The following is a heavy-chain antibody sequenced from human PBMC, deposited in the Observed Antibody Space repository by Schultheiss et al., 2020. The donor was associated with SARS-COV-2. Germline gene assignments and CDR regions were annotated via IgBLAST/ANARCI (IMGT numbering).Heavy chain of an antibody. V-gene: IGHV4-59*11. CDR2: IYYSGST. CDR3: ARDVYV. CDR1: GGSISSHY. Sequence: GSLRLSCIVSGGSISSHYWSWIRQPPGKGLEWIGYIYYSGSTNYNPSLKSRVTISVDTSKNQFSLKLSSVTAADTAVYYCARDVYVWGKGTTVTVS. J-gene: IGHJ6*03.